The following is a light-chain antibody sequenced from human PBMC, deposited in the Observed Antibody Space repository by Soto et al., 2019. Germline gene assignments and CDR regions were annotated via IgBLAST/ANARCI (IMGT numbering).Light chain of an antibody. Sequence: QSALTQPPSASGSPGQSVTISCTGTSSDVGGYDYVSWYQQHPGKAPKLMIYEVNKRPSGVPDRFSGSKSDNTASLTISGLRAEDEAHYHCCSYAGSRTFVFGGGTQLTVL. V-gene: IGLV2-8*01. CDR3: CSYAGSRTFV. CDR2: EVN. J-gene: IGLJ2*01. CDR1: SSDVGGYDY.